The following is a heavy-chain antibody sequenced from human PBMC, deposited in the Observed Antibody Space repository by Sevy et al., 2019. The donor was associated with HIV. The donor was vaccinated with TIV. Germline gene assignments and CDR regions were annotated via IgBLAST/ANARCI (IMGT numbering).Heavy chain of an antibody. CDR3: ARDCSSTSCLWGLDV. CDR2: IKRDGSEK. D-gene: IGHD2-2*01. CDR1: GFSFSSYW. Sequence: GGSLRLSCAASGFSFSSYWMSWVRQAPGKGLEWVANIKRDGSEKYYLDSVKGRFTSSKDNGKNSLFLQKNSLRAEDTAIYYCARDCSSTSCLWGLDVWGQGTTVTVSS. J-gene: IGHJ6*02. V-gene: IGHV3-7*03.